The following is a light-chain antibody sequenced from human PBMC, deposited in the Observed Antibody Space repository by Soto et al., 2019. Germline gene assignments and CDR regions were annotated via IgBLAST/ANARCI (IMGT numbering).Light chain of an antibody. CDR3: QQYNNWTPLT. Sequence: EVVVTQSPATLSVSLGGRATLSCRASQSARTNLAWYQQKPGQAPRLLIYAASTRATGIPARFSGSGSGTEFTLTITSLQSEDFAVYYCQQYNNWTPLTFGGGTKVEIK. CDR1: QSARTN. V-gene: IGKV3-15*01. J-gene: IGKJ4*01. CDR2: AAS.